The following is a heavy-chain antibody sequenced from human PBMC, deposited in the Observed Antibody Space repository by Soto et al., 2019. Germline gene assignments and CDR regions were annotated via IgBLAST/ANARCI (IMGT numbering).Heavy chain of an antibody. CDR2: IYASGST. J-gene: IGHJ5*02. CDR1: DYNLRTLY. D-gene: IGHD2-21*01. CDR3: ARSAIPRGGWFRP. Sequence: TNNFADYNLRTLYLSLIRKTAGKGLEWIGRIYASGSTNYNPSLKGRVSMSVDTSKKQFSLRMISVTAADTAMYYCARSAIPRGGWFRPWGQGVLVTSPQ. V-gene: IGHV4-4*07.